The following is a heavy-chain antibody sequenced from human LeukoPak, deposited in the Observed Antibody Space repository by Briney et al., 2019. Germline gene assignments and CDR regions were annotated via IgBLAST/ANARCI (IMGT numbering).Heavy chain of an antibody. CDR3: ARESPPFWSGYYTGIDY. J-gene: IGHJ4*02. Sequence: PSETLSLTCTVSGGSISSYYWSWIRQPAGKGLEWIGRIYTSGSTNYNPSLKSRVTMSVDTSKNQFSLKLSSVTAADTAVYYCARESPPFWSGYYTGIDYWGQGTLVTVSS. CDR1: GGSISSYY. D-gene: IGHD3-3*01. V-gene: IGHV4-4*07. CDR2: IYTSGST.